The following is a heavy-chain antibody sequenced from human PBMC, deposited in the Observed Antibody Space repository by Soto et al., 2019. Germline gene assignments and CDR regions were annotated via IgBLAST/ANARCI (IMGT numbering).Heavy chain of an antibody. J-gene: IGHJ3*02. Sequence: QVQLVQSGAEVKKPGSSVKVSCKASGGTFSSYAISWVRQAPGQGLEWMGGIIPIFGTANYAQKFQGRVTITADEATSTAYMALSSLRSADTAVYYYARELAMATIRAWGAFEIWGQGTMVTVSS. CDR2: IIPIFGTA. V-gene: IGHV1-69*01. CDR1: GGTFSSYA. D-gene: IGHD5-12*01. CDR3: ARELAMATIRAWGAFEI.